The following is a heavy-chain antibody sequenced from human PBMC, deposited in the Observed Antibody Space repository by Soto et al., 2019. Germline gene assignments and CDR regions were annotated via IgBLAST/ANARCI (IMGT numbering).Heavy chain of an antibody. CDR1: GFTFSSYD. V-gene: IGHV3-13*01. J-gene: IGHJ6*02. CDR3: ARGDEGYFSYGMDV. Sequence: GALRLSCVVSGFTFSSYDMHWVRQVPGKGLEWISTIGAAGDTYYSASAKGRFTISRGNGRNSLYLQMNSLRAGDTAVYYCARGDEGYFSYGMDVWGQGTTVTVSS. CDR2: IGAAGDT.